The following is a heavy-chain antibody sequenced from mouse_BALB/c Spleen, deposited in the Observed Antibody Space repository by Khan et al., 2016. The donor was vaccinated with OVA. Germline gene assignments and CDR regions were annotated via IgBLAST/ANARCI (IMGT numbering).Heavy chain of an antibody. D-gene: IGHD2-14*01. CDR3: VRDGAYHRNDGWFAY. CDR1: GYTFTSYT. V-gene: IGHV1-4*01. J-gene: IGHJ3*01. Sequence: VQLQESGAELARPGASVKMSCKASGYTFTSYTIHWIKERPGQGLEWIGYINPSNGYTNYNQKFKDKATLTTDKLSTTAYLQLSSLTSDDSAVYNCVRDGAYHRNDGWFAYWGQGTLVTVSA. CDR2: INPSNGYT.